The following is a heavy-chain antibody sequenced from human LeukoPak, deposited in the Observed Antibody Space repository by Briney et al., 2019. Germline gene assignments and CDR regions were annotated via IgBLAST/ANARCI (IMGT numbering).Heavy chain of an antibody. CDR1: GFTFSDYY. CDR3: AKDSRWLQLDY. V-gene: IGHV3-11*01. J-gene: IGHJ4*02. Sequence: GGSLRLSCAASGFTFSDYYMSWIRQAPGKGLEWVSYISSSGSTIYYADSVKGRFTISRDNAKNSLYLQMNSLRAEDTAVYYCAKDSRWLQLDYWGQGTLVTVSS. CDR2: ISSSGSTI. D-gene: IGHD5-24*01.